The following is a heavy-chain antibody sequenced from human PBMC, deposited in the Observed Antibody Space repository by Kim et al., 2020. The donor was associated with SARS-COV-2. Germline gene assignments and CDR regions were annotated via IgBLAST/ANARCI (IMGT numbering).Heavy chain of an antibody. D-gene: IGHD6-13*01. V-gene: IGHV3-30*04. CDR1: GFTFSSYA. J-gene: IGHJ4*02. CDR2: ISNDGSNN. CDR3: ARGEGTGQSSSWYPSILDY. Sequence: GGSLRLSCAASGFTFSSYAMHWVRQAPGKGLEWVAVISNDGSNNYYADSVKGRFTFSRDNSRNTLYLQMNSLITEDTAVYYCARGEGTGQSSSWYPSILDYWGQGTLVTVSS.